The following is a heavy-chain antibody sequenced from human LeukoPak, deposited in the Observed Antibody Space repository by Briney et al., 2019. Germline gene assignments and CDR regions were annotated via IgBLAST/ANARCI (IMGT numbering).Heavy chain of an antibody. Sequence: GGSLRLSCAASGFTFSSYAMSWVRQAPGKGLEWASAISGSGGSTYYADSVKGRFTISRDNSKNTLYLQMNSLRAEDTAVYYCAKDPDWGYSSGWYDYWGQGTLVTVSS. CDR1: GFTFSSYA. J-gene: IGHJ4*02. V-gene: IGHV3-23*01. CDR2: ISGSGGST. D-gene: IGHD6-19*01. CDR3: AKDPDWGYSSGWYDY.